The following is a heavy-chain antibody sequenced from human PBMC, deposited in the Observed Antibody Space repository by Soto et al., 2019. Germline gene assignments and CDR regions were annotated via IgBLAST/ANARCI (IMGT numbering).Heavy chain of an antibody. CDR3: AREVRLLPDV. Sequence: RASVKVSCKASGGTFSSYAISWVRQAPGQGLEWMGGIIPIFGTANYAQKFQGRVTITADKSTSTAYMELSSLRSEDTAVYYCAREVRLLPDVWGQGTTVTVSS. D-gene: IGHD3-10*01. J-gene: IGHJ6*02. V-gene: IGHV1-69*06. CDR2: IIPIFGTA. CDR1: GGTFSSYA.